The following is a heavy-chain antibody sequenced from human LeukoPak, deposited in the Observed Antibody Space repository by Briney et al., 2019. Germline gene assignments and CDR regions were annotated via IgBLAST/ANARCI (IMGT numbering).Heavy chain of an antibody. CDR2: IRYDGSNK. V-gene: IGHV3-30*02. J-gene: IGHJ4*02. CDR1: GFTFSSYG. Sequence: PGGSLRLSCAASGFTFSSYGMHWVRQAPCKGLEWVAFIRYDGSNKYYADSVKGRFTISRDNSKNTLYLQMNSLRAEDTAVYYCAKGSGSSPDYYFDYWGQGTLVTVSS. CDR3: AKGSGSSPDYYFDY. D-gene: IGHD3-3*01.